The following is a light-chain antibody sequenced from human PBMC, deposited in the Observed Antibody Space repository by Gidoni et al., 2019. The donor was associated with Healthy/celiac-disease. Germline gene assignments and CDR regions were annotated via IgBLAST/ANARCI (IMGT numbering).Light chain of an antibody. V-gene: IGLV1-44*01. CDR1: SSNIGSNT. Sequence: QSVLTQPPSASVTPGQRVTISCSGSSSNIGSNTVIWYQQLPGTAPKLLIYSNNPRPSGVPDRFSGSKSGTSASLAISGLQSEDEADYYCAAWDDSLNALFGGGTKLTVL. CDR3: AAWDDSLNAL. CDR2: SNN. J-gene: IGLJ2*01.